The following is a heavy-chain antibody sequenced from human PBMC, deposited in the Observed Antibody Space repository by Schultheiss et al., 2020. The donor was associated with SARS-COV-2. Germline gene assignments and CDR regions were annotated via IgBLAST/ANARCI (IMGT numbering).Heavy chain of an antibody. J-gene: IGHJ5*02. D-gene: IGHD3-10*01. CDR3: SYGSGRNWFDP. V-gene: IGHV3-23*01. CDR1: GFTFSSYA. Sequence: GGSLRLSCAASGFTFSSYAMSWVRQAPGKGLEWVSAISGSGGSTYYADSVKGRFTISRDNSKNTLYLQMNSLRAEDTAVYYCSYGSGRNWFDPWGQGTLVTVSS. CDR2: ISGSGGST.